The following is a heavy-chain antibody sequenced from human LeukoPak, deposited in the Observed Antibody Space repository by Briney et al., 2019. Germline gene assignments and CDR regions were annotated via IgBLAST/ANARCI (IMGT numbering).Heavy chain of an antibody. CDR2: IYYSGST. D-gene: IGHD3-22*01. CDR1: GGSISSYY. V-gene: IGHV4-59*01. Sequence: SETLSLTCTVSGGSISSYYWSWIRQPPGKGLEWIGYIYYSGSTNYNPSLKSRVTISVDTSKNQFSLKLSSVTAADTAVYYCARVRITYYYDSSGPFDYWGQGTLVTVSS. J-gene: IGHJ4*02. CDR3: ARVRITYYYDSSGPFDY.